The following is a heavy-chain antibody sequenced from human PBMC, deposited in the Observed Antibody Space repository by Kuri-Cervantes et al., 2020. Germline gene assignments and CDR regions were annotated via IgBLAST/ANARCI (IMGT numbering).Heavy chain of an antibody. CDR3: AREAFYCDDH. J-gene: IGHJ4*02. V-gene: IGHV3-7*04. CDR1: GYSFATYW. CDR2: IKQDGSEK. Sequence: SCKGSGYSFATYWIGWVRQAPGKGLEWVANIKQDGSEKYYVDSVKGRFTISRDNAKNSLFLQMNSLRAEDTAVYYCAREAFYCDDHWGQGTLVTVSS. D-gene: IGHD2-21*02.